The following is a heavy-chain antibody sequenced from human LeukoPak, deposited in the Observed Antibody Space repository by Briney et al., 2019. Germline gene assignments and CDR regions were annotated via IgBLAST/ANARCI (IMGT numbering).Heavy chain of an antibody. J-gene: IGHJ6*02. CDR2: ISYDGSNK. CDR3: ARHGDYVYYYYGMDV. V-gene: IGHV3-30-3*01. CDR1: GFTFSGYP. D-gene: IGHD4-17*01. Sequence: GKSLRLSCAASGFTFSGYPIHWVRQAPGKGLEWVAVISYDGSNKYYADSVKGRFTISRDNSKNTLYLQMNSLRSEDTAVYYCARHGDYVYYYYGMDVWGQGTTVTVSS.